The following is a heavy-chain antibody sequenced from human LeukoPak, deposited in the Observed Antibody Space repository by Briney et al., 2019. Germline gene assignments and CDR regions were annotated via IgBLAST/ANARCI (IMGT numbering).Heavy chain of an antibody. J-gene: IGHJ4*02. CDR2: MNPNSGNT. V-gene: IGHV1-8*02. CDR3: ARVVDTAMVIGY. CDR1: GYTFTGYY. D-gene: IGHD5-18*01. Sequence: ASVKVSCKASGYTFTGYYIHWVRQAPGQGLEWMGWMNPNSGNTGYAQKFQGRVTMTRNTSISTAYMELSSLRSEDTAVYYCARVVDTAMVIGYWGQGTLVTVSS.